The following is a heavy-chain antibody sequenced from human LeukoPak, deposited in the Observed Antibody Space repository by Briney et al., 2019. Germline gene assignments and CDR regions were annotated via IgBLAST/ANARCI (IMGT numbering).Heavy chain of an antibody. Sequence: SETLSLTCTVSGGSISSGGYYWSWIRQHPGKGLEWIGYIYYSGSTYYNPSLKSRVTISVDTSKNQFSLKLSSVTAADTAVYYCARDRGPGEGFDYWGQGTLVTVSS. CDR2: IYYSGST. J-gene: IGHJ4*02. D-gene: IGHD7-27*01. CDR3: ARDRGPGEGFDY. V-gene: IGHV4-31*03. CDR1: GGSISSGGYY.